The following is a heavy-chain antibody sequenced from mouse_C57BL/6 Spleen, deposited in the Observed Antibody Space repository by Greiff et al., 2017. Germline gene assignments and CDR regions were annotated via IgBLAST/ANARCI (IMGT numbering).Heavy chain of an antibody. V-gene: IGHV1-55*01. J-gene: IGHJ2*01. CDR1: GYTFTSYW. D-gene: IGHD2-2*01. CDR2: IYPGSGST. CDR3: AKEGGYQYYFDY. Sequence: VKLQQPGAELVKPGASVKMSCKASGYTFTSYWITWVKQRPGQGLEWIGDIYPGSGSTNYNEKFKSKATLTVDTSSSTAYMQLSSLTSEDSAVYYCAKEGGYQYYFDYWGQGTTLTVSS.